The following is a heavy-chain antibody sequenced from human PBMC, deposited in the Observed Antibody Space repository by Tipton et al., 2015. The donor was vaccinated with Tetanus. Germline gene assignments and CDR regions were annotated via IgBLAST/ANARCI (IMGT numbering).Heavy chain of an antibody. CDR3: VRGGGISGTTSPFDH. J-gene: IGHJ4*02. CDR1: GFTFSSYW. V-gene: IGHV3-74*01. Sequence: SLRLSCAASGFTFSSYWMHWVRQAPGKGLVWVSRINIDGSDTSYADFVKGRFTFSRDNAKNTLYLQMNSLRAEDTAVYYCVRGGGISGTTSPFDHWAQVTLVTVSS. CDR2: INIDGSDT. D-gene: IGHD1-7*01.